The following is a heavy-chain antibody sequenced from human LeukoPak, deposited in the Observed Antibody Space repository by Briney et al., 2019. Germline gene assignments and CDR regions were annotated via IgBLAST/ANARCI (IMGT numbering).Heavy chain of an antibody. CDR2: ITAFNGNT. V-gene: IGHV1-18*01. CDR1: GFTFTSYG. CDR3: ARDCDRSGYYCY. D-gene: IGHD3-22*01. Sequence: ASVKVSCKSSGFTFTSYGINWVRQAPGRGLEWMGWITAFNGNTDYAQKFQGRVTMTTDTSTNTAYLELRSLGFDDTAVYYCARDCDRSGYYCYWGQGTLVTVSS. J-gene: IGHJ4*02.